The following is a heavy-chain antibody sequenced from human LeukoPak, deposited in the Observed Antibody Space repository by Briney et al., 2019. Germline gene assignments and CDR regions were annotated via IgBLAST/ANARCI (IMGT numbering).Heavy chain of an antibody. J-gene: IGHJ5*02. CDR3: ARDYYGDYGRCNWFDP. CDR1: GFTFSSYS. Sequence: PGGSLRLSCAASGFTFSSYSVNWVRQAPGKGLEWVSSISSSSSYIYYADSVKGRFTISRDNAKNSLYLQMNSLRAEDTAVYYCARDYYGDYGRCNWFDPWGQGTLVTVSS. D-gene: IGHD4-17*01. CDR2: ISSSSSYI. V-gene: IGHV3-21*01.